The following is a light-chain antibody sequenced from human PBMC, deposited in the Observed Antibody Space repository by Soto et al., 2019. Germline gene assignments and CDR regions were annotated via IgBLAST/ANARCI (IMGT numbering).Light chain of an antibody. Sequence: DIQMPQSPYSLATSVGDIVAITCQASQDIRNNLNWYQQKQGKAPKPLIYYASNLETGVPSRFSGSGSGTDFTLTISSLQPEDVATYYCQQFDELPRTFGQGTKLEIK. J-gene: IGKJ2*01. CDR2: YAS. CDR3: QQFDELPRT. CDR1: QDIRNN. V-gene: IGKV1-33*01.